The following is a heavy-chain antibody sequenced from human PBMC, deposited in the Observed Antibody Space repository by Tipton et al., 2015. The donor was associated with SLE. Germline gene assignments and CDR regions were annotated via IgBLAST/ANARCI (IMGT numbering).Heavy chain of an antibody. CDR3: ARHGSETYYSWFDP. Sequence: TLSLTCSVSGDSISSSYYYWGWIRQPPGRGLEWIASFYYDATTYYNPSLKSRVTISVDTSKNQFSLKLRSVTAADTALYFCARHGSETYYSWFDPWGQGNLVTVSS. CDR1: GDSISSSYYY. CDR2: FYYDATT. J-gene: IGHJ5*02. V-gene: IGHV4-39*07. D-gene: IGHD1-26*01.